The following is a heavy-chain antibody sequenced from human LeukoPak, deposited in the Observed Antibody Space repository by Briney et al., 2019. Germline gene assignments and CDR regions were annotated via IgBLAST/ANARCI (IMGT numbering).Heavy chain of an antibody. CDR3: ARDAYYYGSGNPGGSYYMDV. CDR2: INPNSGGT. CDR1: GYTFTVYY. Sequence: GASVKVSCKASGYTFTVYYMHWIRQAPGQGLEWMGWINPNSGGTNYAQKFQGRVTMTRDTSISTAYMELSRLRSDDTAVYYCARDAYYYGSGNPGGSYYMDVWGKGTTVTVSS. D-gene: IGHD3-10*01. V-gene: IGHV1-2*02. J-gene: IGHJ6*03.